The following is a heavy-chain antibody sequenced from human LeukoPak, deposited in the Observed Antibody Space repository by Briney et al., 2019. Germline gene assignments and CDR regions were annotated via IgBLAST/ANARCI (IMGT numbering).Heavy chain of an antibody. Sequence: SETLSLTCTVSGGSISSDYWSWIRQPPGKGLEWIGYIYYSGSTNYSPSLQSRVTISVDTSKNQFSLNLSSVTAADTAVYYCARGLGYCSGGSCYPFDYWGQGTLVTVSS. CDR2: IYYSGST. J-gene: IGHJ4*02. CDR1: GGSISSDY. CDR3: ARGLGYCSGGSCYPFDY. V-gene: IGHV4-59*01. D-gene: IGHD2-15*01.